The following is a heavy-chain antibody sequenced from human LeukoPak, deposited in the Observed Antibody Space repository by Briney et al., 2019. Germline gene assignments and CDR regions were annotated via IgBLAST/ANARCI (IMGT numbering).Heavy chain of an antibody. V-gene: IGHV4-34*01. Sequence: PSETLSLTCGVSGGSFSGYYWSWIRQFPGKGLEWIAEINHSGSANYNPSLKSRVTISVDTSNNQFSLRLSSVTAADTALHFCARLSFSYGLGSYYDAWGQGTLVTVSS. D-gene: IGHD3-10*01. CDR2: INHSGSA. CDR3: ARLSFSYGLGSYYDA. J-gene: IGHJ5*02. CDR1: GGSFSGYY.